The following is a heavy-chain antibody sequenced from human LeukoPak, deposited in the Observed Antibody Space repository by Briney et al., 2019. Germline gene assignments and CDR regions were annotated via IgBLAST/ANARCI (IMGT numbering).Heavy chain of an antibody. Sequence: VASVKVSCKVSGYTLTELSMHWVRQAPGKGLEWMGGFDPEDGETIYAQKFQGRVTMTEDTSTDTAYMELISLRSEDTAVYYCATSAGYSGYGMDVWGQGTTVTVSS. CDR2: FDPEDGET. J-gene: IGHJ6*02. CDR3: ATSAGYSGYGMDV. V-gene: IGHV1-24*01. CDR1: GYTLTELS. D-gene: IGHD5-12*01.